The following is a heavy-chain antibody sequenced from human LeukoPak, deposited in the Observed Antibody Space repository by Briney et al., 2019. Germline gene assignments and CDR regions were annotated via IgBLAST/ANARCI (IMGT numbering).Heavy chain of an antibody. J-gene: IGHJ4*02. D-gene: IGHD3-22*01. V-gene: IGHV3-23*01. CDR2: ISGPGGHI. CDR3: AKDAYDYYYDSSAGY. Sequence: GGSLRLSCAVSGFTFSTFVMSWVRQTPGKGLEWVSAISGPGGHIYYADSVKGRFTISRDNSKNTLFLQMNSLRAEDTAVYYCAKDAYDYYYDSSAGYWGQGTLVTVSS. CDR1: GFTFSTFV.